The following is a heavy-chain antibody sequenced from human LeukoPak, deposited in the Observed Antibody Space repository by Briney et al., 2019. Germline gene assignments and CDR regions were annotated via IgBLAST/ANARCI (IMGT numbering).Heavy chain of an antibody. CDR3: AKDKRVAVTGMSYY. V-gene: IGHV3-23*01. Sequence: GGSLRLSCAASGFTFSSYAVSWVRQAPGKGLEWVSAISGSGGSTYYADSVKGRFTISRDNSKNTLYLQMNSLRAEDTAVYYCAKDKRVAVTGMSYYWGQGTLVTVSS. CDR2: ISGSGGST. D-gene: IGHD6-19*01. J-gene: IGHJ4*02. CDR1: GFTFSSYA.